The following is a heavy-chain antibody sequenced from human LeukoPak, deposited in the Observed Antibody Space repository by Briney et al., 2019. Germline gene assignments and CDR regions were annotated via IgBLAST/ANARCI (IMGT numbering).Heavy chain of an antibody. Sequence: SETLSLTCTVSGGSISSHYWSWIRQSPGKGLEWIGFVYSSGGTNYNPSLKSRVTISVDTSKNQFSLKLSSVTAADTAVYYCARGFCSGGRYYSWPVYFHHWGQGTLVTVSS. J-gene: IGHJ1*01. V-gene: IGHV4-59*11. CDR2: VYSSGGT. CDR1: GGSISSHY. D-gene: IGHD2-15*01. CDR3: ARGFCSGGRYYSWPVYFHH.